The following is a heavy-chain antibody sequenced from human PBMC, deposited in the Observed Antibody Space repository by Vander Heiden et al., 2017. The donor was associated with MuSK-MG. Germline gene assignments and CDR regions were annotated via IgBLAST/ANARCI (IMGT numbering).Heavy chain of an antibody. CDR1: GFAFSNYA. V-gene: IGHV3-23*01. Sequence: EGQVLESGGGLVQPGGSLRLSCTASGFAFSNYAMSWVRQAPGTGLEWVSIISGSGGNTYYADSVKGRFTVSRDNSKNTLYLQMNSLRAEDTAVYFCANGPDYGDFYYYYYMDVWGKGTTVTVSS. CDR2: ISGSGGNT. D-gene: IGHD4-17*01. J-gene: IGHJ6*03. CDR3: ANGPDYGDFYYYYYMDV.